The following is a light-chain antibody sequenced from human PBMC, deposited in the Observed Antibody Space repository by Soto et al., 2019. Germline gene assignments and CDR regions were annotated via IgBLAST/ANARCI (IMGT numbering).Light chain of an antibody. CDR1: QSVWNNY. CDR3: HHYGSSPQT. V-gene: IGKV3-20*01. J-gene: IGKJ1*01. CDR2: GAS. Sequence: EIVLTQAPGTLSLSPGERATLSCRASQSVWNNYLAWYQQKPGQAPRLLIYGASSRATGIPDKFSGSASGTDVSLTISRLEPDDFAVYYCHHYGSSPQTFGQGPKVEIK.